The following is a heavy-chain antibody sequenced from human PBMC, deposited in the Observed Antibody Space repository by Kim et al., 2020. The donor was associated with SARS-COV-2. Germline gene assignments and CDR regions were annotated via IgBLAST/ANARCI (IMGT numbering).Heavy chain of an antibody. D-gene: IGHD2-2*01. Sequence: TNYEQKLQGRVTLTTETSTNTAYMELRSLRSDDTAVYYCATRAHQYYGMDVWGQGTTVTVSS. CDR3: ATRAHQYYGMDV. J-gene: IGHJ6*02. CDR2: T. V-gene: IGHV1-18*01.